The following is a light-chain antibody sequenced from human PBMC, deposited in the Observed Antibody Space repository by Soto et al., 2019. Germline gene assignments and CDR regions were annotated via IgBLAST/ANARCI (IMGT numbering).Light chain of an antibody. CDR1: SSDVGSYKL. CDR2: EGS. V-gene: IGLV2-23*01. Sequence: QSALTQPASVSGSPGQSITISCTGTSSDVGSYKLVSWYQQHPGKAPKLMIYEGSKRPSGVSNRFSGSKSGNTASLTLSGLQAEDEADYFCCSYAGSSVVVFGGGTKRTVL. CDR3: CSYAGSSVVV. J-gene: IGLJ2*01.